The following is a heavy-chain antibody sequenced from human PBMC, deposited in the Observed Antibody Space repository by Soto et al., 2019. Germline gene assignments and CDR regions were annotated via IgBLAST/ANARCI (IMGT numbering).Heavy chain of an antibody. CDR3: ARVGITIFGVVTSYYYYGMDV. CDR2: IIPIFGTA. J-gene: IGHJ6*02. CDR1: GCTFSSYA. D-gene: IGHD3-3*01. V-gene: IGHV1-69*13. Sequence: ASVKVSCKASGCTFSSYAISWVRQAPGQGLEWMGGIIPIFGTANYAQKFQGRVTITADESTSTAYMELSSLRSEDTAVYYCARVGITIFGVVTSYYYYGMDVWGQGTTVTVSS.